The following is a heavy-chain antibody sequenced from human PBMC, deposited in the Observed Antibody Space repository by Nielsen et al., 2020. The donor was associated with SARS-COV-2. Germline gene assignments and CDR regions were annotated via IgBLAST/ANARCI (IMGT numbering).Heavy chain of an antibody. V-gene: IGHV3-73*01. CDR2: IRNYANEYAT. CDR1: GFTFSGSA. J-gene: IGHJ4*02. D-gene: IGHD4-23*01. Sequence: GESLKISCVASGFTFSGSAMHWVRQASGKGLEWLGRIRNYANEYATAYAASVEGRFTVSRDDSKNTAYLQMNSLKSEDTAVYYCSSPTVAFWGQGILVTVSS. CDR3: SSPTVAF.